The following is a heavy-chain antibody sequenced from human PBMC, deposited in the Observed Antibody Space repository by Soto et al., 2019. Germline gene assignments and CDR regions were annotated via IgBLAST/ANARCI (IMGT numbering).Heavy chain of an antibody. CDR2: VYPSDSDV. CDR1: GYRFSSSR. Sequence: PGESLKISCQGTGYRFSSSRIGWVRQKPGKGLEWLGNVYPSDSDVRYSPSFQGQVTFSADNSLNTAYLQWNTLRASDTAIYYCARRTYESGWRHYFDYWGQGTLVTVSS. D-gene: IGHD6-19*01. J-gene: IGHJ4*02. V-gene: IGHV5-51*01. CDR3: ARRTYESGWRHYFDY.